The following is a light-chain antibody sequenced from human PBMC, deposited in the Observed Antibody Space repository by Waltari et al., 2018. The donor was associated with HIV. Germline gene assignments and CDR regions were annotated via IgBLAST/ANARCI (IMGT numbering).Light chain of an antibody. V-gene: IGLV7-43*01. CDR3: LLYYGGAQRYV. J-gene: IGLJ1*01. CDR1: TGAVTSGNY. Sequence: QTVVTQEPSLTVSPGGTVTLTCASSTGAVTSGNYPNWFQQKPGQAPRGLIYSTGNKNDCAPARRSGALLGGKAALTRAGVQPEDGAEYYCLLYYGGAQRYVFGTGTKVTVL. CDR2: STG.